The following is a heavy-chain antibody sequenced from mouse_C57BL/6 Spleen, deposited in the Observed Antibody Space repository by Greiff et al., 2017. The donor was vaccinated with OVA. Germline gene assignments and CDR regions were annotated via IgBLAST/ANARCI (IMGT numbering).Heavy chain of an antibody. V-gene: IGHV6-3*01. D-gene: IGHD1-1*01. CDR3: TDITTVVA. J-gene: IGHJ2*01. CDR1: GFTFSNYW. CDR2: IRLKSDNYAT. Sequence: EVKLEESGGGLVQPGGSMKLSCVASGFTFSNYWMNWVRQSPEKGLEWVAQIRLKSDNYATHYAESVKGRFTISRDDSKSSVYLQMNNLRAEDTGIYYCTDITTVVAWGQGTTLTVSS.